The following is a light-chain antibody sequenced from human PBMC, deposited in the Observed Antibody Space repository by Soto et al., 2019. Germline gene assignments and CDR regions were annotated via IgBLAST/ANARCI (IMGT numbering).Light chain of an antibody. V-gene: IGKV3-20*01. CDR3: QRYDDSVT. J-gene: IGKJ5*01. Sequence: EIVMTQSPATLSVVPGERATLSCRASQSVSSNYLAWYQQKPGQAPRLLIYGASSRATGIPDRFSGSGSGTDFTLTISRLESEDFAVYYCQRYDDSVTFGQGTRLEIK. CDR2: GAS. CDR1: QSVSSNY.